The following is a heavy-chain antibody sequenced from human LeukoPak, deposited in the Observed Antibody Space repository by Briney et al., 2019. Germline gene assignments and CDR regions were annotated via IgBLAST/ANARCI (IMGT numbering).Heavy chain of an antibody. V-gene: IGHV4-34*01. CDR1: GGSFSGYY. CDR2: INHSGST. D-gene: IGHD6-13*01. CDR3: ARGLRSSRPFDY. J-gene: IGHJ4*02. Sequence: PSETLSLTCAVYGGSFSGYYWSWIRQPPGKGLEWTGEINHSGSTNYNPSLKSRVTMSVDTSKSQFSLKLSSVTAADTAVYYCARGLRSSRPFDYWGQGTLVTVSS.